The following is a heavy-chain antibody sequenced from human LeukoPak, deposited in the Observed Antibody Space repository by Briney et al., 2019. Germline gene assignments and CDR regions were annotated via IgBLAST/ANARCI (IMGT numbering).Heavy chain of an antibody. D-gene: IGHD6-19*01. CDR3: ARENDSGWSGPFDY. V-gene: IGHV3-7*03. Sequence: GGSLRLSCVASGFTFSSYWMTWVRQAPGRGLERVANIKQDGSEKYYVDSVKGRFTISRDNAKNSLHLQMNSLRAEDTAVYYCARENDSGWSGPFDYWGQGALVTVSS. CDR1: GFTFSSYW. CDR2: IKQDGSEK. J-gene: IGHJ4*02.